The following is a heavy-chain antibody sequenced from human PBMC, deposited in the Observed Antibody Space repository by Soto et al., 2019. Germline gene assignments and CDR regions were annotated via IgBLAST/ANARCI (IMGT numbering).Heavy chain of an antibody. Sequence: SETLSLTCTVSYCSISVSNFFWCWVRQPPGKGLEWIGNIDYSGTAYFNPSLGTRVTFPVDTSKNQFSLTLYSVTAADTAVYYCARTTGRHLDFWGQGILVTVSS. CDR2: IDYSGTA. V-gene: IGHV4-39*01. CDR3: ARTTGRHLDF. D-gene: IGHD4-4*01. CDR1: YCSISVSNFF. J-gene: IGHJ4*02.